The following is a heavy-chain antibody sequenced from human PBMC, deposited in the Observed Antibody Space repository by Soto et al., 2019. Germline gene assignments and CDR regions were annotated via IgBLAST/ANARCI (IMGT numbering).Heavy chain of an antibody. CDR1: GYDFTTYG. D-gene: IGHD1-1*01. CDR3: ARGRYGDY. J-gene: IGHJ4*02. Sequence: QVHLVQSGAEVKKPGASVKVSCKGSGYDFTTYGITWVRQAPGQGLEWMAWISAHNGNTDYAEKLQGRVTVTRDTSTSTEYMAPRSLRSDDSAVYYCARGRYGDYWGQGALVPVSS. V-gene: IGHV1-18*01. CDR2: ISAHNGNT.